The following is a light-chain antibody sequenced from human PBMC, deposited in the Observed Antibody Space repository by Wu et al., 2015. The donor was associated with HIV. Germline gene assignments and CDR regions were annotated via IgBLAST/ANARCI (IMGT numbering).Light chain of an antibody. V-gene: IGKV1-5*03. CDR1: DNVSGL. J-gene: IGKJ1*01. CDR3: QQYNMYPWT. Sequence: QLTQSPSALSASVGDKVTITCRARDNVSGLLAWYQQRPGQAPKLLIFQSSSLENGIPSRFSGSGSERQFTLTINGLQSDDFATYYCQQYNMYPWTFGQGTKIDIK. CDR2: QSS.